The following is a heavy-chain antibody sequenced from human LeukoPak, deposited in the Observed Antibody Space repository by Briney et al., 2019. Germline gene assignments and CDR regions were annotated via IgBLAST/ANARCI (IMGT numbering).Heavy chain of an antibody. D-gene: IGHD2-2*01. V-gene: IGHV1-2*02. CDR2: INPNSGGT. Sequence: GASVKVSCKASGYTFTGYYMHWVRQAPGQGLEWMGWINPNSGGTNYAQKLQGRVTMTRDTSISTAYMELSRLRSDDTAVYYCARDATDCSSTSCRFDYWGQGALVTVSS. CDR1: GYTFTGYY. J-gene: IGHJ4*02. CDR3: ARDATDCSSTSCRFDY.